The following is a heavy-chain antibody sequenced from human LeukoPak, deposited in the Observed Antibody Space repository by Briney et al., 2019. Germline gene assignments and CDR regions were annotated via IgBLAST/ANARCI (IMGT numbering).Heavy chain of an antibody. D-gene: IGHD1-26*01. CDR2: INPSGGST. CDR3: AREKRWELPYYYYGMDV. Sequence: ASVKVSCKASGYTLTSYYMHWVRQAPGQGLEWMGIINPSGGSTSYAQKFQGRVTMTRDTSTSTVYMELSSLRSEDTAVYYCAREKRWELPYYYYGMDVWGQGTTVTVSS. J-gene: IGHJ6*02. CDR1: GYTLTSYY. V-gene: IGHV1-46*01.